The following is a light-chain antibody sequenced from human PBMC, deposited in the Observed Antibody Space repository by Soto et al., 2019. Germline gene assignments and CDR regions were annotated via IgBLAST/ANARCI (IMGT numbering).Light chain of an antibody. CDR3: SSYAGSNNYV. CDR1: SSDVGGYNY. CDR2: EVS. Sequence: QSLLTQPASASWSPGQSVTISCTGTSSDVGGYNYVSWYQQHPGKAPKLMIYEVSKRSSGVPDRFSGSKSGNTASLTVSGLQAEDEADYYCSSYAGSNNYVFGTGTKVTVL. J-gene: IGLJ1*01. V-gene: IGLV2-8*01.